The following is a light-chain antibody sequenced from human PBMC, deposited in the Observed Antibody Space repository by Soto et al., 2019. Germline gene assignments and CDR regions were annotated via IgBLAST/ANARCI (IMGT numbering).Light chain of an antibody. Sequence: EILLTQSPDTLSLSPGEGATITCRASHDVSVSLVWYRQRPGQSPRLLIHDASNRATGISARFSGRGSGTDFTLTISSLQSADFEVYYCRQYNNWIGTFGQGTKVDIK. CDR2: DAS. V-gene: IGKV3-11*01. J-gene: IGKJ1*01. CDR3: RQYNNWIGT. CDR1: HDVSVS.